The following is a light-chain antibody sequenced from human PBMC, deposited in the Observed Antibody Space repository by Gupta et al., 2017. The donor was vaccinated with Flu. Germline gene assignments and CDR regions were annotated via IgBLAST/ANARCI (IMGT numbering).Light chain of an antibody. CDR3: SAFERSRNAVV. CDR1: SDNVGNQG. CDR2: RTN. V-gene: IGLV10-54*02. J-gene: IGLJ2*01. Sequence: QAGLTQPPSVSKGLRQTATLTCTGNSDNVGNQGAAWLQQHQGHPPKVLSYRTNNRPSGISERFSASRSGNTASLTITGLQPEDEGDYYCSAFERSRNAVVFGGGTKVTVL.